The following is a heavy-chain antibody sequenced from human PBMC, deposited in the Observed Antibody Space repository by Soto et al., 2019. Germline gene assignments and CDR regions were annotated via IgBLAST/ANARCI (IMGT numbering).Heavy chain of an antibody. D-gene: IGHD6-13*01. CDR1: GYTFTSYG. CDR3: ARFQQLVRLGDYYYYGMDV. Sequence: QVQLVQSGAEVKKPGASVKVSCKASGYTFTSYGISLVRQAPGQGLEWMGWISAYNGNTNYAQKLQCRVTMTTDTSTSTAYMELRSLRSDDTAVYYCARFQQLVRLGDYYYYGMDVWGQGTTVTVSS. CDR2: ISAYNGNT. J-gene: IGHJ6*02. V-gene: IGHV1-18*01.